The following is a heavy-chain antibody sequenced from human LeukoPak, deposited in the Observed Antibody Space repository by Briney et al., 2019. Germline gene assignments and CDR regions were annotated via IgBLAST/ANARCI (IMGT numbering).Heavy chain of an antibody. V-gene: IGHV3-30*18. D-gene: IGHD3-3*01. CDR3: AKDEKFWSGSFDY. J-gene: IGHJ4*02. Sequence: GGSLRLSCAASGYNLSSYGMHWVRQAPGKGLEWVAVISYDGSNKYYADSVKGRFTISRDNSKNTLYLQMNSLRAEDTAVYYCAKDEKFWSGSFDYWGQGTLVTVSS. CDR2: ISYDGSNK. CDR1: GYNLSSYG.